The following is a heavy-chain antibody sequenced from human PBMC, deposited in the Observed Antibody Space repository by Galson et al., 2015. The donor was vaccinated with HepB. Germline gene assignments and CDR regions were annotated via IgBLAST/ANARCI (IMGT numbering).Heavy chain of an antibody. V-gene: IGHV4-59*08. Sequence: SETLSLTCTVSGGSISSYYWSWIRQPPGKGLEWIGYIYYSGSTNYNPSLKSRVTISVDTSKNQFSLKLSSVTAADTAVYYCARWGSWYAFDIWGQGTMVTVSS. CDR2: IYYSGST. CDR1: GGSISSYY. D-gene: IGHD6-13*01. J-gene: IGHJ3*02. CDR3: ARWGSWYAFDI.